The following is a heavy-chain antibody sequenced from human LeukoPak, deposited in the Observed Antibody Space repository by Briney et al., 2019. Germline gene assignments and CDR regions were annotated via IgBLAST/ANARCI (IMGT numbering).Heavy chain of an antibody. CDR3: ARARESYYYGSGSPTALYY. D-gene: IGHD3-10*01. J-gene: IGHJ4*02. V-gene: IGHV3-30-3*01. CDR2: ISYDGSNK. Sequence: GGSLRLSCAASGFTFSSYAMHWVRQAPGKGLEWVAVISYDGSNKYYADSVKGRFTISRDNSKNTLYLQMNSLRAEDTAVYYCARARESYYYGSGSPTALYYWGQGTRVTVSP. CDR1: GFTFSSYA.